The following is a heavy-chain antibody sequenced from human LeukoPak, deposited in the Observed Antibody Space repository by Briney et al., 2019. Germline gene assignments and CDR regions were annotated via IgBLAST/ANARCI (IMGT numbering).Heavy chain of an antibody. CDR3: AKDATIAAAGIDC. CDR2: ISWDGGST. Sequence: PGGSLRLSCAASGFTFDDYAMHWVRQAPGKGLEWVSLISWDGGSTYYADSVKGRFTISRNNSKNSLYLQMNSLRAEDTALYYCAKDATIAAAGIDCWGQGTLVTVSS. CDR1: GFTFDDYA. D-gene: IGHD6-13*01. V-gene: IGHV3-43D*03. J-gene: IGHJ4*02.